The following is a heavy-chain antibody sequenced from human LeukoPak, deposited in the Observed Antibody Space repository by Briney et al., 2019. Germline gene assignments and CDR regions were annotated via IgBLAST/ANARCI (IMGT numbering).Heavy chain of an antibody. CDR2: INPSGGST. D-gene: IGHD5-18*01. Sequence: ASVEVSCKASGYTFTSYYMHWVRQAPGQGLEWMGIINPSGGSTSYAQKFQGRVTMTRDTSTSTVYMELSSLRSEDTAVYYCARARDVDTAMVTGFDYWGQGTLVTVSS. V-gene: IGHV1-46*01. CDR1: GYTFTSYY. J-gene: IGHJ4*02. CDR3: ARARDVDTAMVTGFDY.